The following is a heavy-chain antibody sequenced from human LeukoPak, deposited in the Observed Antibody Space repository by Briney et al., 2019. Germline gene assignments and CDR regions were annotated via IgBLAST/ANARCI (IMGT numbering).Heavy chain of an antibody. CDR3: ARPHRGGGSGSYPGDY. CDR1: GYTFTGYY. V-gene: IGHV1-2*06. CDR2: INPNSGGT. J-gene: IGHJ4*02. Sequence: ASVKVSCKASGYTFTGYYMHWVRQAPGQGLEWMGRINPNSGGTNYAQKFQGRVTMTRDTSISTAYMERSRLRSDDTAVYYCARPHRGGGSGSYPGDYWGQGTLVTVSS. D-gene: IGHD3-10*01.